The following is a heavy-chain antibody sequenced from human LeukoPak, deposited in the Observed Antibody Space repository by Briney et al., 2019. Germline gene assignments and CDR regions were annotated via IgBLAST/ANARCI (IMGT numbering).Heavy chain of an antibody. V-gene: IGHV4-34*01. CDR3: ARGRSGPAVYSSSWYYYYYYGMDV. D-gene: IGHD6-13*01. Sequence: PSETLSLTCAVYGGSFSGYYWSWIRQPPGKGLEWIGEINHSGSTNYNPSLKSRVTISVDTSKNQFSLKLSSVTAADTAVYYCARGRSGPAVYSSSWYYYYYYGMDVWGQGTTVTVSS. CDR1: GGSFSGYY. CDR2: INHSGST. J-gene: IGHJ6*02.